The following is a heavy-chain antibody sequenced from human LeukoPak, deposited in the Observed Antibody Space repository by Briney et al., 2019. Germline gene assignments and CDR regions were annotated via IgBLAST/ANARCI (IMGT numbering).Heavy chain of an antibody. CDR3: ATHRHSSSWYAEPDLVN. J-gene: IGHJ4*02. V-gene: IGHV3-23*01. D-gene: IGHD6-13*01. Sequence: PGGSLRLSCAASGFTFSSYAVSWVRRAPGKGLEWVSAISGSGGSTYYADSVKGRFTISRDNSKNTLYLQMNSLRAEDTAVYYCATHRHSSSWYAEPDLVNWGQGTLVTVSS. CDR2: ISGSGGST. CDR1: GFTFSSYA.